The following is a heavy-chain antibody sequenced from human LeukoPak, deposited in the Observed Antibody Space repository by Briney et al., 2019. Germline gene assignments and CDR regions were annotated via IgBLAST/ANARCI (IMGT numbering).Heavy chain of an antibody. V-gene: IGHV4-38-2*01. J-gene: IGHJ5*02. CDR3: ARQRLGDWFDP. CDR2: IYHSGST. D-gene: IGHD3-16*01. CDR1: GYSISSGYY. Sequence: SSETLSLTCAVSGYSISSGYYWGWIRQPPGKGLEWVGTIYHSGSTYYNPSLKGPITRQVDTSKNQFSLKLSSVTAADTAVYYCARQRLGDWFDPWGQGTLVTVSS.